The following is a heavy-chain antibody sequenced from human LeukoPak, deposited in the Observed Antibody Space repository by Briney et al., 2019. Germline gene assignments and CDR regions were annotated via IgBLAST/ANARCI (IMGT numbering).Heavy chain of an antibody. D-gene: IGHD2-2*02. CDR2: INPNSGGT. CDR1: GYTFTGYY. CDR3: AAYCSSTSCYTSLFDY. Sequence: ASVKVSCKASGYTFTGYYMHWVRQAPGQGLEWMGWINPNSGGTNYAQKFQGRVTMTRDTSISTAYMELSRLRSDDTAVYYCAAYCSSTSCYTSLFDYWGQGTLVTVSS. J-gene: IGHJ4*02. V-gene: IGHV1-2*02.